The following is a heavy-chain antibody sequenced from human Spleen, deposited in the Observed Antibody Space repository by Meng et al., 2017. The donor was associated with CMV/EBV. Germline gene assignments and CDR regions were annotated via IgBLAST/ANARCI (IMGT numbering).Heavy chain of an antibody. J-gene: IGHJ4*02. D-gene: IGHD2-2*01. V-gene: IGHV1-69*10. CDR1: GGIFSSYG. CDR2: IIPILTIA. CDR3: AREEDCHSTSCYSPLDS. Sequence: SVKVSCKASGGIFSSYGFSWVRQTPGQGLEWLGGIIPILTIANFAQKFQGRVTITADKSTSTAYMELSSLTSDDTAVYYCAREEDCHSTSCYSPLDSWGQGTLVTVSS.